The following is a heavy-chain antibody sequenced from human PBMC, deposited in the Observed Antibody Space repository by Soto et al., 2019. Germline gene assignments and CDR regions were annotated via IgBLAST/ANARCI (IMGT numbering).Heavy chain of an antibody. V-gene: IGHV3-21*06. CDR2: ISSTTNYI. Sequence: GESLKISCAASGFTFTRYSMNWVRQAPGKGLEWVSSISSTTNYIYYGDSMKGRFTISRDNAKNYLYLEMNSLRAEDTAVYYCARESEDLTSNFDYWGQGTLVTVYS. CDR1: GFTFTRYS. CDR3: ARESEDLTSNFDY. J-gene: IGHJ4*02.